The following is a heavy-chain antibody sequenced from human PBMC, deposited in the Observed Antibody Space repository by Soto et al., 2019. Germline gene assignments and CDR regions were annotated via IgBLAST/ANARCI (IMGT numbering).Heavy chain of an antibody. CDR3: ARETTMVRGVMINWFDP. CDR2: IYYSGST. J-gene: IGHJ5*02. D-gene: IGHD3-10*01. V-gene: IGHV4-59*01. Sequence: PSETLSLTCTVSGGSISSYYWGWIRQPPGKGLEWIGYIYYSGSTNYNPSLKSRVTISVDTSKNQFSLKLSSVTAADTAVYYCARETTMVRGVMINWFDPWGQGTLVTVSS. CDR1: GGSISSYY.